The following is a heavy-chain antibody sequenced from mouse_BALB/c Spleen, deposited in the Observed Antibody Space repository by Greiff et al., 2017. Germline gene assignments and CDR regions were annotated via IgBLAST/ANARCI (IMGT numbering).Heavy chain of an antibody. CDR1: GYTFTSYW. CDR2: IYPGNSDT. V-gene: IGHV1-5*01. D-gene: IGHD1-1*01. J-gene: IGHJ2*01. Sequence: EVKLVESGTVLARPGASVKMSCKASGYTFTSYWMHWVKQRPGQGLEWIGAIYPGNSDTSYNQKFKGKAKLTAVTSTSTAYMELSSLTNEDSAVYYCTPTVVEYYFDYWGQGTTLTVSS. CDR3: TPTVVEYYFDY.